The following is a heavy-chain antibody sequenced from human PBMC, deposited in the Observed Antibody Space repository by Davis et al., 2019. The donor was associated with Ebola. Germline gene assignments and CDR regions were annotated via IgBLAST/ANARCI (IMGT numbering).Heavy chain of an antibody. J-gene: IGHJ4*02. Sequence: SGPTLVKPTQTLTLTCTFSGFSLSTSGVGVGWIRQPPGKALEWLALIYWDDDKRYSPSLQSRRTITKATSKNQVVLTMTNMDPVDTATYYCARQFWRGYIMRSYYFDYWGQGTLVTVSS. CDR3: ARQFWRGYIMRSYYFDY. D-gene: IGHD3-3*01. CDR1: GFSLSTSGVG. CDR2: IYWDDDK. V-gene: IGHV2-5*02.